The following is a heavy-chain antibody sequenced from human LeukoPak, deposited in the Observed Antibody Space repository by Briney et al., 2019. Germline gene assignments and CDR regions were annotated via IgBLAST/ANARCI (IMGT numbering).Heavy chain of an antibody. J-gene: IGHJ4*02. D-gene: IGHD3-22*01. Sequence: SETLSLTCTVSGCSITSYYWSWIRQPAGKGLEWIGRIHTSGSTDYNPSLKSRVTMSVDTSKNQFSLKPSSVTAADTAVYFCARDRYYYDSSGYSLFDYWGQGTLVTVSS. V-gene: IGHV4-4*07. CDR2: IHTSGST. CDR1: GCSITSYY. CDR3: ARDRYYYDSSGYSLFDY.